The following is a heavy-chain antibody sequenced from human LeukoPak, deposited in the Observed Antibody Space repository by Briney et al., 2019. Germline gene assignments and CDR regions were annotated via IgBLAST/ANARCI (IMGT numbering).Heavy chain of an antibody. Sequence: SETLSLTCTVSGDSISSSSYYWGWIRQPPGKGLEWIGSVYYSGSTYYNPSLKSRVTMSVDTSKNQFSLKLTSVTAADTAVFYCARHMFRGYNGYFDYWGQGTLVSVSS. D-gene: IGHD3-22*01. J-gene: IGHJ4*02. CDR1: GDSISSSSYY. CDR3: ARHMFRGYNGYFDY. V-gene: IGHV4-39*01. CDR2: VYYSGST.